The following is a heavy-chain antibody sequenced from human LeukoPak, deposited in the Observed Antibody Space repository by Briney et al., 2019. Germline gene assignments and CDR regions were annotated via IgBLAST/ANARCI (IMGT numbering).Heavy chain of an antibody. CDR2: ISAYNGDT. Sequence: ASVKVSCKASGYTFTDFGISWVRQAPGQGLEWMGWISAYNGDTYYAQKLQGRVTMTTDTSTSTAYMEVRSLRSDDTAVYYCTRDLGVDTTMIFFDYWGQGSLVTVSS. CDR1: GYTFTDFG. V-gene: IGHV1-18*01. J-gene: IGHJ4*02. CDR3: TRDLGVDTTMIFFDY. D-gene: IGHD5-18*01.